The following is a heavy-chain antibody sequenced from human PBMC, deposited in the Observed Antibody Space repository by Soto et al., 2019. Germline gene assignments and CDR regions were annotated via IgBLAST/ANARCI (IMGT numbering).Heavy chain of an antibody. CDR2: IYSGGST. CDR1: GCTVSSNY. Sequence: GGSMRLSCAVSGCTVSSNYMSWVRQAPGKGLEWVSVIYSGGSTYYADSVKGRFTISRDNSKNTLYLQMNSLRAEDTAVYYCARDYSVAGTGRFDPWGQGTLVTVSS. CDR3: ARDYSVAGTGRFDP. V-gene: IGHV3-66*01. J-gene: IGHJ5*02. D-gene: IGHD6-19*01.